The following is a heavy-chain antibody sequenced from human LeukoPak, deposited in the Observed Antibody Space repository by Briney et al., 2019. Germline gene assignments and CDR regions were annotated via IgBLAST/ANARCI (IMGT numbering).Heavy chain of an antibody. CDR2: ITGSGGST. CDR3: AKDHGWGIAAAGFYFDY. Sequence: PGGSLRLSCAASGFIFSSYVMSWVRQAPGKGLEWVSGITGSGGSTYYADSLKGRFTISRDNSKNTLYLQMNSLRAEDTAVYYCAKDHGWGIAAAGFYFDYWGQGTLVTVSS. CDR1: GFIFSSYV. D-gene: IGHD6-13*01. J-gene: IGHJ4*02. V-gene: IGHV3-23*01.